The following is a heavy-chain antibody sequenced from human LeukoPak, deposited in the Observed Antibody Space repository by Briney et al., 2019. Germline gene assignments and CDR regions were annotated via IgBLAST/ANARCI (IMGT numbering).Heavy chain of an antibody. V-gene: IGHV4-59*08. CDR2: ICYSGST. CDR1: GGSISSNY. Sequence: SETLSLTCTVSGGSISSNYWSWIRQPPGKGLEWIGYICYSGSTSYSPSLKSRVTISLDTSKNQVSLKLTSVTAVDTAVYYCARYVSGSPGAFDIWGQGTMVTVSS. CDR3: ARYVSGSPGAFDI. D-gene: IGHD3-10*01. J-gene: IGHJ3*02.